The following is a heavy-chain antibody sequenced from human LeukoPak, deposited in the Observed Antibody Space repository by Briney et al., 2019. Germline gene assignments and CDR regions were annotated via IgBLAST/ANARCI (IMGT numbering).Heavy chain of an antibody. V-gene: IGHV3-48*03. D-gene: IGHD5-24*01. CDR3: ARDTIKRLLQDYFDY. Sequence: GGSLRLSCAASGFTFSSYEMNWVRQAPGKGLEWVSYISSSGSTIYYADSVKGRFTISRDNAKNSLYLQMNSLRAEDTAVYYCARDTIKRLLQDYFDYWGQGTLVTVSS. J-gene: IGHJ4*02. CDR2: ISSSGSTI. CDR1: GFTFSSYE.